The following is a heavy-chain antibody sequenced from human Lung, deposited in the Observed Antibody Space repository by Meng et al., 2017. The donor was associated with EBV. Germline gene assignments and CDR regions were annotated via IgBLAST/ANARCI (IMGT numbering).Heavy chain of an antibody. CDR2: INHSGST. CDR1: GGSFSCYD. Sequence: VRRQLVGAGLWRPSGTRALTGGVNGGSFSCYDWTWIRQPPGKGLGWIGEINHSGSTNYNPSLKIRVTISVDTSKNQFSLKLSSATAADTAVYYCARGGWSSSWGNWGQGTLVTVSS. CDR3: ARGGWSSSWGN. J-gene: IGHJ4*02. D-gene: IGHD6-13*01. V-gene: IGHV4-34*01.